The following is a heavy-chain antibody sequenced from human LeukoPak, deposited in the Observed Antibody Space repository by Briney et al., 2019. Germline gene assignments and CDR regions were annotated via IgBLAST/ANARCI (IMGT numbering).Heavy chain of an antibody. CDR2: ISDGGSIT. CDR1: EFTFSDYG. V-gene: IGHV3-23*01. Sequence: GGSLRLSCAASEFTFSDYGMSWVRQAPGKGLEWVSTISDGGSITYYADSVKGRFTISRDNSKNTLFLQMNSLRAEDTAVYYCAKSRGSGSKMARGVNFDYWGQGTLVTVSS. J-gene: IGHJ4*02. D-gene: IGHD3-10*01. CDR3: AKSRGSGSKMARGVNFDY.